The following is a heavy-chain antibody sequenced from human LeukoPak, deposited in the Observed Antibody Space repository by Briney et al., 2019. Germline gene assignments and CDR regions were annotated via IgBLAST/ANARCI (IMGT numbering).Heavy chain of an antibody. CDR1: GYTFTSYG. D-gene: IGHD3-22*01. Sequence: ASVTVSCKASGYTFTSYGISWVRQAPGQGLEWMGWISAYNGNTNYAQKLQGRVTMTTDTSTSTAYMELRSLRSDDTAVYYCARDSYYYDSSGYRNDYWGQGTLVTVSS. J-gene: IGHJ4*02. CDR3: ARDSYYYDSSGYRNDY. V-gene: IGHV1-18*01. CDR2: ISAYNGNT.